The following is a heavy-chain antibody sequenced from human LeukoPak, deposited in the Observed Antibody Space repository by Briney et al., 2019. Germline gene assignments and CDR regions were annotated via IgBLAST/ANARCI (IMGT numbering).Heavy chain of an antibody. Sequence: GRSLRLSCAASGFTFSSYAVHWVRQAPGKGLEWVAVISYDGSNKYYADSVKGRFTISRDNSKNTLYLQMNSLRAEDTAVYYCATLALIVGATNFDYWGQGTLVTVSS. CDR2: ISYDGSNK. D-gene: IGHD1-26*01. CDR3: ATLALIVGATNFDY. CDR1: GFTFSSYA. J-gene: IGHJ4*02. V-gene: IGHV3-30-3*01.